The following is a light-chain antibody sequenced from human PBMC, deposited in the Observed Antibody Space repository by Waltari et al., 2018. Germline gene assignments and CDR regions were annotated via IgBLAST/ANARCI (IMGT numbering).Light chain of an antibody. CDR1: SSDVGGYNY. Sequence: QSALTQPASVSGSPGQSITISCTGTSSDVGGYNYVSWYQQHPGKAPKLMIYDVSTRPSGVSNRFSGSKSGDTASLTISGLQAEDEADYYCCSYAGSRTFVLGTGTKVTVL. CDR2: DVS. CDR3: CSYAGSRTFV. J-gene: IGLJ1*01. V-gene: IGLV2-23*02.